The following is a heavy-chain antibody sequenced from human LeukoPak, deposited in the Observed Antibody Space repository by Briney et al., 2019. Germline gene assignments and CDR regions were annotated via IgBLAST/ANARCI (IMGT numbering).Heavy chain of an antibody. J-gene: IGHJ3*02. CDR2: IYYSGST. Sequence: SQTLSLTCAVSGGSISSGGYSWSWIRQPPGKGLEWSGFIYYSGSTNYNPSLKSRVTISVDRSKNQFSLRLSFVTAADTAVYYCARAGDLIVVAMGAFDIWGQGTMVTVSS. D-gene: IGHD2-15*01. V-gene: IGHV4-30-2*01. CDR1: GGSISSGGYS. CDR3: ARAGDLIVVAMGAFDI.